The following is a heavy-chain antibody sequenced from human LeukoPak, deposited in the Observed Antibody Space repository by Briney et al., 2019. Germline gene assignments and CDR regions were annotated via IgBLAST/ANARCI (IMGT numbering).Heavy chain of an antibody. CDR2: MNPNSGNT. Sequence: ASVKVSCKASGYTFTSYDINWVRQAPGQGLEWMGWMNPNSGNTGYAQKFQGRVTMTRNTSISTAYMELSSLRSEDTAVYYCARDYDSSGYPLPWGQGTLVTVSS. CDR3: ARDYDSSGYPLP. D-gene: IGHD3-22*01. J-gene: IGHJ5*02. V-gene: IGHV1-8*01. CDR1: GYTFTSYD.